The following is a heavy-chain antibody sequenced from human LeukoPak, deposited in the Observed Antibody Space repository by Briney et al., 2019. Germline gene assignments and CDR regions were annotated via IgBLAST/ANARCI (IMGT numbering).Heavy chain of an antibody. Sequence: SVKVSCKTSGGTFSSYAISWVRQAPGQGLEWMGGIIPISGTTNNAQKFQGRVTITADESTSTAYMELSSLRSEDTAVYYCATQYCSGGSCYLGYWSQGTLLIVSS. V-gene: IGHV1-69*01. J-gene: IGHJ4*02. D-gene: IGHD2-15*01. CDR1: GGTFSSYA. CDR2: IIPISGTT. CDR3: ATQYCSGGSCYLGY.